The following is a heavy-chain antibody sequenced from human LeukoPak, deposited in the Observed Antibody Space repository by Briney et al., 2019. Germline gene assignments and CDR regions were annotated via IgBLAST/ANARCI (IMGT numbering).Heavy chain of an antibody. CDR3: ARQSISGSSLSYFDY. D-gene: IGHD3-22*01. CDR2: IYDSGST. Sequence: SETLSLTCAVYGGSFSGNYWSWIRQPPGKGLEWIGNIYDSGSTNYNPSLKSRVTISVDTSKNQCSLKLSSVTAADTAVYYCARQSISGSSLSYFDYWGQGTLVNVSS. CDR1: GGSFSGNY. V-gene: IGHV4-59*01. J-gene: IGHJ4*02.